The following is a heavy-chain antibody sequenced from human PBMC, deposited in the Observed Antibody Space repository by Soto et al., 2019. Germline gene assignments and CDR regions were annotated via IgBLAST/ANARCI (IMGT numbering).Heavy chain of an antibody. V-gene: IGHV3-30-3*01. J-gene: IGHJ4*02. CDR2: ISYDGSNK. D-gene: IGHD3-16*01. Sequence: QVQLVESGGGVVQPGRSLRLPCAASGFTLRSYAMHWVRQAPGNGLEWVAAISYDGSNKYNADSVKGRFTISRDNSKNTLYLKMNSLRVEDTAVYYCARVRLDRAALDYWGQGTLVNVPS. CDR3: ARVRLDRAALDY. CDR1: GFTLRSYA.